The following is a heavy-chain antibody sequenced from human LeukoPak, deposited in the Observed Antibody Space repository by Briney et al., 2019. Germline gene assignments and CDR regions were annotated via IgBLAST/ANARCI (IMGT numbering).Heavy chain of an antibody. CDR2: MNPNSGNT. J-gene: IGHJ5*02. V-gene: IGHV1-8*01. CDR3: ARETNWFDP. Sequence: ASVKVSCKASGYTFTSYDINWVRQATGQGLEWMGWMNPNSGNTGYAQKFQGRVTMTTDTSTSTAYMELRSLRSDDTAVYYCARETNWFDPWGQGTLVTVSS. CDR1: GYTFTSYD.